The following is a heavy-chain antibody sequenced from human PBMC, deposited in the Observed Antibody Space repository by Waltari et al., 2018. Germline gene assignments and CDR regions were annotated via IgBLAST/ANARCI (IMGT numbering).Heavy chain of an antibody. CDR2: SIPNLGIA. D-gene: IGHD6-6*01. CDR1: GGTFSSYT. J-gene: IGHJ4*02. Sequence: QVQLVQSGAEVKKPGSSVKVSCKASGGTFSSYTISWVRQAPGQGLEWMGRSIPNLGIANYAQKFQGRVTITAKKSTSTAYMELSSLRSEDTAVYYCARLNSQAARGYWGQGTLVTVSS. V-gene: IGHV1-69*02. CDR3: ARLNSQAARGY.